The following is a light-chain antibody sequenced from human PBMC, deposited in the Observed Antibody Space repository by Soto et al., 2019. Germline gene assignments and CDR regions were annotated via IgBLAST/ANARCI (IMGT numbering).Light chain of an antibody. V-gene: IGKV3-11*01. CDR2: GAS. CDR3: QQRSNWPPLT. Sequence: EIVLTQSPATLSLSPGERATLSCRASQSVSSYLAWYQQKPGQAPRLLIFGASNRATGIPARFSGSGSGTDFNLTISSLEPEDFAVYYCQQRSNWPPLTFGGGTTVEIK. CDR1: QSVSSY. J-gene: IGKJ4*01.